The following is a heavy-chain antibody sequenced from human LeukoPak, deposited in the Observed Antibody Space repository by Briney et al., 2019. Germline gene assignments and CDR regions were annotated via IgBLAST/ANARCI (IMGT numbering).Heavy chain of an antibody. CDR1: GGSISSYY. CDR2: IYYSGST. Sequence: SETLSLTCTVSGGSISSYYWSWIRQPPGKGLEWIGYIYYSGSTNYNPSLKSRVTISVDTSKNQFSLKLSSVTAADTAVYYCARVPTYYYDSSGYSYPLNWFDPWGRGTLVTVSS. J-gene: IGHJ5*02. V-gene: IGHV4-59*01. CDR3: ARVPTYYYDSSGYSYPLNWFDP. D-gene: IGHD3-22*01.